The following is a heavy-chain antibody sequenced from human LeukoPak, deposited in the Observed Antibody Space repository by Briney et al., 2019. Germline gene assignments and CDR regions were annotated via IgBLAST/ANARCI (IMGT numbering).Heavy chain of an antibody. CDR2: IIPIFGTA. CDR3: ARLIIRYNWNDEVDY. Sequence: SAKVSCKASGGTFSSYAISWVRQAPGQGLEWMGGIIPIFGTANYAQKFQGRVTITADESTSTAYMELSSLRSEDTAVYYCARLIIRYNWNDEVDYWGQGTLVTVSS. J-gene: IGHJ4*02. V-gene: IGHV1-69*01. D-gene: IGHD1-20*01. CDR1: GGTFSSYA.